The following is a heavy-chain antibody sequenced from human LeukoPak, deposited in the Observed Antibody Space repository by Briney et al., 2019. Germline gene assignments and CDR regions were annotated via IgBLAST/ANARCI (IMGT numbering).Heavy chain of an antibody. CDR1: GGSISSYY. J-gene: IGHJ4*02. CDR3: ARHADSSGYYYHFDY. V-gene: IGHV4-59*08. D-gene: IGHD3-22*01. CDR2: IYYSENT. Sequence: PSETLSLTCTVPGGSISSYYWSWIRQPPGKGLEWIGYIYYSENTNYNPSLKSRVTMSVDTSNNQFSLRLSSVTAADTAVYYCARHADSSGYYYHFDYWGQGALVTVSS.